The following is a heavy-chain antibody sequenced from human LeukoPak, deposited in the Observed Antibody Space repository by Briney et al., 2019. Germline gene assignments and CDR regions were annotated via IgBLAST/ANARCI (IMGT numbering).Heavy chain of an antibody. J-gene: IGHJ4*02. Sequence: SETLSLTCTVSGASFSSRSHYWSWIRQPPGKGLEWIVYIYYSGSTNYNPSLKTRVTISVDTSKNQFSLKRTSVTAADTAVYYCARFGEVHQWLYPFDYWGQGTLVTVSS. CDR1: GASFSSRSHY. CDR3: ARFGEVHQWLYPFDY. D-gene: IGHD6-19*01. CDR2: IYYSGST. V-gene: IGHV4-61*01.